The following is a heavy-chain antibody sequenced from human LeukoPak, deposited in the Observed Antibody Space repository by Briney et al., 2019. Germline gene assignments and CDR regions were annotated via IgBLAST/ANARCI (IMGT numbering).Heavy chain of an antibody. J-gene: IGHJ6*03. V-gene: IGHV4-61*01. CDR1: GDSISSGIYF. CDR3: AREIKKSDILTGFYYYMDV. Sequence: SETLSLNCTVSGDSISSGIYFWSWIRQPPGKGLEWIGYIYYSGSTNYNPSLKSRVTISVDTSKNQFSLKLSSVTAADTAVYYCAREIKKSDILTGFYYYMDVWGKGTTVTVSS. D-gene: IGHD3-9*01. CDR2: IYYSGST.